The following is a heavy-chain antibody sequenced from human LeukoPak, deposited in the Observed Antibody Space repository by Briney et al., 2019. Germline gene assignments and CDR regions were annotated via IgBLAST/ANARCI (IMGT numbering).Heavy chain of an antibody. CDR1: GGSISSSSYY. Sequence: SETLSLTCTVSGGSISSSSYYWGWIRQPPGKGLEWIGSIYYSGSTYYNPSPKSRVTISIDTSKSQFSLELSSVTATDTAIYYCARQGGGGRAFDIWGQGTMVTVSS. CDR3: ARQGGGGRAFDI. D-gene: IGHD1-26*01. V-gene: IGHV4-39*01. J-gene: IGHJ3*02. CDR2: IYYSGST.